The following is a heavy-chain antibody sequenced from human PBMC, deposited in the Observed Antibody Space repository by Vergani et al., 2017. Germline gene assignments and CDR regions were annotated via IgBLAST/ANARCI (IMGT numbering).Heavy chain of an antibody. J-gene: IGHJ6*02. CDR2: IYHSGST. CDR1: GGSISSGGYS. Sequence: QLQLQESGSGLVKPSQTLSLTCAVSGGSISSGGYSWSWIRQPPGKGLEWIGYIYHSGSTYYNPSLKSRVTISVDRSKNQFSLKLSSVTAADTAVYYCARLVRGVMYYYGIDVWGQGTTVTVSS. D-gene: IGHD3-10*01. CDR3: ARLVRGVMYYYGIDV. V-gene: IGHV4-30-2*01.